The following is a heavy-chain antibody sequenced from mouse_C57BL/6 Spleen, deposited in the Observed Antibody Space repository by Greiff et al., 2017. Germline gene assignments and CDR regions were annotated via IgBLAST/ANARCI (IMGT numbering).Heavy chain of an antibody. V-gene: IGHV5-4*03. Sequence: EVKVEESGGGLVKPGGSLKLSCAASGFTFSSYAMSWVRQTPEKRLEWVATISDGGSYTYYPDNVKGRFTISRDNAKNNLYLQMSHLKSEDTAMYYCASLYGNYSYAMDYWGQGTSVTVSS. CDR2: ISDGGSYT. J-gene: IGHJ4*01. D-gene: IGHD2-1*01. CDR1: GFTFSSYA. CDR3: ASLYGNYSYAMDY.